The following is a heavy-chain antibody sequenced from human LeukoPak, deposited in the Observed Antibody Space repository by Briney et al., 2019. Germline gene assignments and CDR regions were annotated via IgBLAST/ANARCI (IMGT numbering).Heavy chain of an antibody. CDR3: ARDTNVVPAAIPADAFDI. CDR1: GGSISSYY. V-gene: IGHV4-59*12. CDR2: IYYSGST. J-gene: IGHJ3*02. D-gene: IGHD2-2*01. Sequence: PSETLSLTCTVSGGSISSYYWSWIRQPPGKGLEWIGYIYYSGSTYYNPSLKSRVTISVDTSKNQFSLKLSSVTAADTAVYYCARDTNVVPAAIPADAFDIWGQGTMVTVSS.